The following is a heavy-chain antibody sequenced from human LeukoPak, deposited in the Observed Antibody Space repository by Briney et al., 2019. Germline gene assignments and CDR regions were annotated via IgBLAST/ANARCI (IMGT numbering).Heavy chain of an antibody. J-gene: IGHJ4*02. Sequence: SVKVSCKASGGTFSSYAISWVRQAPGQGLEWMGGIIPIFGTANYAQKFQGRVTITADESTSTAYMGLSSLRSEDTAVYYCARAPGGYSGWYHFYYFDYWGQGTLVTVSS. CDR3: ARAPGGYSGWYHFYYFDY. V-gene: IGHV1-69*01. D-gene: IGHD6-19*01. CDR2: IIPIFGTA. CDR1: GGTFSSYA.